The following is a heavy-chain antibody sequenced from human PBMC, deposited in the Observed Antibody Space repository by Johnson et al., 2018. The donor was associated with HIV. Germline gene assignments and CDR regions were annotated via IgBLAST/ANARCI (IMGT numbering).Heavy chain of an antibody. D-gene: IGHD2-8*02. Sequence: QVQLVESGGGVVQPGRSLRLSCAASGFTFSSYAMHWVRQAPGKGLEWVAVISYDGSNKYYADSVKGRFTISRDNSKNTLYLQMNSLRAEDTAVYYCAKDQVLPYWGQGTMVTGSS. CDR1: GFTFSSYA. CDR3: AKDQVLPY. V-gene: IGHV3-30-3*01. J-gene: IGHJ3*01. CDR2: ISYDGSNK.